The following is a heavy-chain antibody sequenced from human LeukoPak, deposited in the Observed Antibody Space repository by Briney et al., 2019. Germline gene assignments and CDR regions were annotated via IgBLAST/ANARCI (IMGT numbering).Heavy chain of an antibody. J-gene: IGHJ6*03. CDR2: MNPNSGNT. V-gene: IGHV1-8*01. Sequence: EASVKVSCKASGYTFTSYDINWVRQATGQGLEWMGWMNPNSGNTGYAQKFQGRVTMTRNTSISTAYMELSSLRSEDTAVYYCARGGDGYNLDYYYMDVWGKGTTVTVSS. CDR1: GYTFTSYD. D-gene: IGHD5-24*01. CDR3: ARGGDGYNLDYYYMDV.